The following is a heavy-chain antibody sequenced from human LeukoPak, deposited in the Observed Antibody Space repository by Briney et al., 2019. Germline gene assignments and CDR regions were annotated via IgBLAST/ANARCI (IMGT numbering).Heavy chain of an antibody. CDR2: IIPIFGTA. D-gene: IGHD6-19*01. CDR3: ARCGIWYSSGWLDY. Sequence: ASVKVSCKASGGTFSSYAISWMRQAPGQGLEWMGGIIPIFGTANYAQKFQGRVTITADESTSTAYMELSSLRSEDTAVYYCARCGIWYSSGWLDYWGQGTLVTVSS. J-gene: IGHJ4*02. V-gene: IGHV1-69*13. CDR1: GGTFSSYA.